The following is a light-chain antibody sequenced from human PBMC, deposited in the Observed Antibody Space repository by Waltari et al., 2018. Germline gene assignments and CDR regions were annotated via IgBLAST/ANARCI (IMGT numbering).Light chain of an antibody. CDR3: QQRSDWWT. Sequence: IVLTQSPATLSLSPGERATLSCRASQSVSPYLAWYQQRPGQAPRLLISDASTRATGIPARFSGSGSGTDFTLTISSLEPEDFAVYYCQQRSDWWTFGQGTKVEIK. J-gene: IGKJ1*01. V-gene: IGKV3-11*01. CDR2: DAS. CDR1: QSVSPY.